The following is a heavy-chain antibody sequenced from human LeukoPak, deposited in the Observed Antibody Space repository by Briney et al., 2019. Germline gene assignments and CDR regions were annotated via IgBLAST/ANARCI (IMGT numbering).Heavy chain of an antibody. Sequence: GGSLXXSXAASGFTFSNNWMTWVRQAPGKGLEWVASVKKDASEKYYVDSVKGRFTISRDNAKNSLYLQMSSLRVEDTAVYYCARGPPYGSRSDYFDYWGQGTLVTVSA. V-gene: IGHV3-7*01. CDR3: ARGPPYGSRSDYFDY. CDR2: VKKDASEK. J-gene: IGHJ4*02. CDR1: GFTFSNNW. D-gene: IGHD3-10*01.